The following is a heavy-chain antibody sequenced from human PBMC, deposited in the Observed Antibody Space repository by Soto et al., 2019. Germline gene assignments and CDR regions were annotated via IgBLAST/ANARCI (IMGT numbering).Heavy chain of an antibody. CDR3: ASGADSYYYYMDV. J-gene: IGHJ6*03. D-gene: IGHD3-10*01. CDR1: GFTFSSYS. V-gene: IGHV3-21*01. CDR2: ISSSSSYI. Sequence: EVQLVESGGGLVKPGGSLRLSCAASGFTFSSYSMNWVRQAPGKGLEWVSSISSSSSYIYYADSVQGRFTISRDNAKNSLYLQMNSLRAEDTAVYYCASGADSYYYYMDVWGKGTTVTVSS.